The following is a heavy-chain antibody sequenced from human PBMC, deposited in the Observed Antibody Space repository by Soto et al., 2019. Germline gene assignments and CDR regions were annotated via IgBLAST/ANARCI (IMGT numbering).Heavy chain of an antibody. CDR3: AREDYYYDSSGYWPQGFDI. CDR2: TYYSGST. CDR1: GGSISSGGYY. Sequence: PSETLSLTCTVSGGSISSGGYYWSWIRQHPGKGLEWIGYTYYSGSTYYNPSLKSRVTISVDTSKNQFSLKLSSVTAADTAVYYCAREDYYYDSSGYWPQGFDIWGQGTMVTVSS. D-gene: IGHD3-22*01. J-gene: IGHJ3*02. V-gene: IGHV4-31*03.